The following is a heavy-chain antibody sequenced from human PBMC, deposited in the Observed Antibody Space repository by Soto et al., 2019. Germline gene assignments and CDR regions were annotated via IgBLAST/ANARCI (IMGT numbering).Heavy chain of an antibody. V-gene: IGHV1-18*01. CDR1: GYTFTSYG. Sequence: ASVKVSCKASGYTFTSYGISWVRQAPGQGLEWMGWISAYNGNTNYAQKLQSRVTMTTDTSTSTAYMELRSLRSDDTAVYYCAREPLPIRKGVMNWFDPWGQGTLVTVSS. CDR3: AREPLPIRKGVMNWFDP. D-gene: IGHD1-20*01. J-gene: IGHJ5*02. CDR2: ISAYNGNT.